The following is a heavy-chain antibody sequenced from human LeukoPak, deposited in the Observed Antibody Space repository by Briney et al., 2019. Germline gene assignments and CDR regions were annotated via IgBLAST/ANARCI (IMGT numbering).Heavy chain of an antibody. D-gene: IGHD3-3*01. V-gene: IGHV3-9*01. J-gene: IGHJ2*01. CDR2: INWNSDKI. Sequence: GGSLRLSCAASGLTFDDYAMHWVRQAPGKGLEWVSGINWNSDKIVFADSVKGRFNISRDNAKKSLYLQMHSLRVDDTAFYYCVKVESISIFGVAPRYFDLWGRGTLVTVSS. CDR1: GLTFDDYA. CDR3: VKVESISIFGVAPRYFDL.